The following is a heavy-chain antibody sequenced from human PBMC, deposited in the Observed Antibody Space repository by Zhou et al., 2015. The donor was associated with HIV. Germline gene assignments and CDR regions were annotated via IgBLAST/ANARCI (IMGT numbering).Heavy chain of an antibody. CDR3: ARGHYFGSTNYYNAYYHYGLDV. J-gene: IGHJ6*02. Sequence: QVQLVQSGAEAKKPGSSVKVSCKASGGTFNNYAISWVRQAPGQGLEWMGGIIPIFGPVNYAQKFQGRVTITADKSTSTAYMELSSLRSEDTAIYFCARGHYFGSTNYYNAYYHYGLDVWGQGTTIIVSS. CDR1: GGTFNNYA. CDR2: IIPIFGPV. D-gene: IGHD3-10*01. V-gene: IGHV1-69*06.